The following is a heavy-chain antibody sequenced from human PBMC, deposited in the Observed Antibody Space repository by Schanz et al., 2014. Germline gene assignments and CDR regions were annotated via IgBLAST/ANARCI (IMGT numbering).Heavy chain of an antibody. CDR2: VVPILNTP. Sequence: QVQLVQSGFEVKKPGSSVKVSCEASGGLFSTYDVNWVRQAPGQGLEWMGRVVPILNTPKYAQKFQDRVTITADKSTSTAYMELTGLTSDDTAVYYCASGHVVGATHWYVDLWGRGTLVTVSS. CDR1: GGLFSTYD. CDR3: ASGHVVGATHWYVDL. D-gene: IGHD2-15*01. V-gene: IGHV1-69*08. J-gene: IGHJ2*01.